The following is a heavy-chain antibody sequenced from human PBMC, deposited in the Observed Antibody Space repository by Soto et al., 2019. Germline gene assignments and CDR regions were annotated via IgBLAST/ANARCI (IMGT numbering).Heavy chain of an antibody. D-gene: IGHD6-13*01. CDR2: ISGSGGST. J-gene: IGHJ5*02. CDR3: AIIAATDTDTIAIDT. Sequence: GGSLILSWAASGFTFSSYAMSWVRQAPGKGLEWVSAISGSGGSTYYADSVKGRFTISRDNSKNTLYLQMNSLRAEDTAVYYCAIIAATDTDTIAIDTWGQETLLTVSS. CDR1: GFTFSSYA. V-gene: IGHV3-23*01.